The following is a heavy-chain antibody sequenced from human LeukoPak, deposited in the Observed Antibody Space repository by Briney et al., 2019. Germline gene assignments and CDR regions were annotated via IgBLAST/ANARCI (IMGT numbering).Heavy chain of an antibody. CDR1: GFTFSSYA. V-gene: IGHV3-30*04. Sequence: GGSLRLSCAASGFTFSSYAMHWVRQAPGKGLEWVAVISYDGSNKYYADSVKGRFTISRDNSKSTLYLQMNSLRAEDTAVYYCARGPPQYSSSWYDYFDYWGQGTLVTVSS. CDR2: ISYDGSNK. D-gene: IGHD6-13*01. J-gene: IGHJ4*02. CDR3: ARGPPQYSSSWYDYFDY.